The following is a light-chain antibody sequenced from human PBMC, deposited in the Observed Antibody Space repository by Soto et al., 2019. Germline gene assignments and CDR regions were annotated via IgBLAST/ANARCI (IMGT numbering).Light chain of an antibody. CDR3: PQRSNWPQIT. V-gene: IGKV3-11*01. Sequence: EIVLTQSPATLSLSPGERATLSCRASQSVSKYLAWYQQKPGQAPRLLIHDASNRATGIPARFSGSGSGTDFTLTISNLEPEEFGGYYCPQRSNWPQITFGGGTKVEIK. CDR2: DAS. J-gene: IGKJ4*01. CDR1: QSVSKY.